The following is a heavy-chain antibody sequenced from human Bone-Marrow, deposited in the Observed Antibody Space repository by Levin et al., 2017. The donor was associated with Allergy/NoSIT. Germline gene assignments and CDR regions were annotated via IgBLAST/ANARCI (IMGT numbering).Heavy chain of an antibody. Sequence: GGSLRLSCTASGFSFSEFGIHWVRQAPGKGLERVGVISYDGSNADYSDSLKGRFTISRDNSKNNLYLQMNSFRFEDTAVYYCTEDSKGLYCGDDCFDFDYWGRGTLVNVSS. D-gene: IGHD2-21*02. CDR3: TEDSKGLYCGDDCFDFDY. CDR2: ISYDGSNA. CDR1: GFSFSEFG. J-gene: IGHJ4*02. V-gene: IGHV3-30*03.